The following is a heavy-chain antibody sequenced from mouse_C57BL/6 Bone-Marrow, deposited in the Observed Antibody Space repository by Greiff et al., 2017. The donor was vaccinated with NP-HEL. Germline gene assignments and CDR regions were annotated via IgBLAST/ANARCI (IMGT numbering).Heavy chain of an antibody. CDR3: AKATMITNYAMDY. CDR1: GFSLTSYG. J-gene: IGHJ4*01. Sequence: VQLVESGPGLVQPSQSLSITCTVSGFSLTSYGVHWVRQSPGKGLEWLGVIWRGGSTDYNAAFMSRLSITKDNSKSQVFFKMNSLQADDTAIYYCAKATMITNYAMDYWGQGTSVTVSS. D-gene: IGHD2-4*01. CDR2: IWRGGST. V-gene: IGHV2-5*01.